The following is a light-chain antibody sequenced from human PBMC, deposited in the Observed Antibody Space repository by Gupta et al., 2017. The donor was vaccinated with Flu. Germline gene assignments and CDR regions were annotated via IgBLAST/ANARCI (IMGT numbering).Light chain of an antibody. CDR1: QSVSSN. V-gene: IGKV3-15*01. Sequence: EIVMTQSPATLSVSPGERATLSCRASQSVSSNLAWYPQKPGQAPRLLIYGASTRATGIPARFSGSGSGTEFTLTISSLQSEDFAVYYCQQYNNWPPKSSFGQGTKLEIK. J-gene: IGKJ2*03. CDR3: QQYNNWPPKSS. CDR2: GAS.